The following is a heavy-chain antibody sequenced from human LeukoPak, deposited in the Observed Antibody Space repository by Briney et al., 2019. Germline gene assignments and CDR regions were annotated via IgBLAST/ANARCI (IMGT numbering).Heavy chain of an antibody. V-gene: IGHV4-4*07. CDR2: IYSSGRT. Sequence: SETLSLTCTVSGGSISNSFWSWIRQPAGKGLNWIGRIYSSGRTNYNPSLKSRVTMSLDTSKKQFSLKLTSVTAADTAVYYCARRAAGMGHWFDPWGQGTLVTVSS. CDR1: GGSISNSF. D-gene: IGHD6-13*01. J-gene: IGHJ5*02. CDR3: ARRAAGMGHWFDP.